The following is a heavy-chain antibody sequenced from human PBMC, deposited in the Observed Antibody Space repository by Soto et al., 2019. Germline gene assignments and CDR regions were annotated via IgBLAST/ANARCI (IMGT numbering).Heavy chain of an antibody. CDR2: ISGSGGST. CDR1: GFTFSSYA. J-gene: IGHJ4*02. D-gene: IGHD3-9*01. CDR3: AKAQYYDILTGSPFDY. V-gene: IGHV3-23*01. Sequence: GGSLRLSCAASGFTFSSYAMSWVRQAPGKGLEWVSAISGSGGSTYYADSVKGRFTISRDNSKNTLYLQMNSLRAEDTAVYYCAKAQYYDILTGSPFDYWGQGTLVTVPQ.